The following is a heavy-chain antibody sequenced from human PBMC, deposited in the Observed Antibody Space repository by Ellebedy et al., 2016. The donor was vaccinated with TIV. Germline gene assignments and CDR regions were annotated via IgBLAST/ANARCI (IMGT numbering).Heavy chain of an antibody. CDR3: ARGLHEFDY. CDR2: IYYSGST. V-gene: IGHV4-39*07. J-gene: IGHJ4*02. Sequence: GSLRLXXAVYGGSFSSYYWGWIRQPPGKGLEWIGSIYYSGSTYYNPSLKSRVTISVDTSKNQFSLKLSSVTAADTAVYYCARGLHEFDYWGQGTLVTVSS. D-gene: IGHD5-24*01. CDR1: GGSFSSYY.